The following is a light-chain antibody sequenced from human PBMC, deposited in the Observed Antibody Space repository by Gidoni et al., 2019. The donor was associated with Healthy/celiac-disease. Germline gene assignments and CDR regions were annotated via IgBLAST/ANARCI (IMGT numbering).Light chain of an antibody. Sequence: DIQMTQSPSSLSASVGDRVTITCQASQDISNYLIWYQQKPGKATKLLNYDASNLETEVPSRFRGSGTEEDFTITISSLQPDDIATYCYQQYSKLPYTFGQGTKLEIK. CDR3: QQYSKLPYT. V-gene: IGKV1-33*01. CDR2: DAS. J-gene: IGKJ2*01. CDR1: QDISNY.